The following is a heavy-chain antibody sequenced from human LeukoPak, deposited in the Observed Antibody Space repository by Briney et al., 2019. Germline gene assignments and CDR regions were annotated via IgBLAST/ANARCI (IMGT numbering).Heavy chain of an antibody. CDR3: AKSGYDYVWGSLNY. CDR2: ISGSGGST. CDR1: GFTFSSYA. Sequence: PGGSLRLSCAASGFTFSSYAMSWVRQAPGKRLEWVSAISGSGGSTYYADSVKGRFTISRDNSKNTLYLQMNSLRAEDTAVYYCAKSGYDYVWGSLNYWGQRTLVTVSS. D-gene: IGHD3-16*01. V-gene: IGHV3-23*01. J-gene: IGHJ4*02.